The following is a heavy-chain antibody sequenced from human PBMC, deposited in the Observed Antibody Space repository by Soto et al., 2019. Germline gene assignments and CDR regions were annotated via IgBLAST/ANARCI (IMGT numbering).Heavy chain of an antibody. J-gene: IGHJ6*02. CDR1: GYDFFKYN. CDR3: ARVGSSGYWTYYYYYYGMDV. D-gene: IGHD3-22*01. Sequence: ASVKVSCKTSGYDFFKYNMHWVRQAPGQGLEWMGVINPNGGYTRHAQKFQGRVTMTRDTSTSTVYMELSSLRSEDTAVYYCARVGSSGYWTYYYYYYGMDVWGQGTTVTVSS. V-gene: IGHV1-46*01. CDR2: INPNGGYT.